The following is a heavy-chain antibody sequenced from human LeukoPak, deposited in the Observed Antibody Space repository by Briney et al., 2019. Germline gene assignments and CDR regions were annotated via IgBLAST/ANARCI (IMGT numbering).Heavy chain of an antibody. CDR3: ARGYGGIAVARNYYYYYYMDV. J-gene: IGHJ6*03. CDR1: GGSFSGYY. Sequence: SETLSLTCAVYGGSFSGYYWSWIRQPPGKGLEWIGEINHSGSTNYNPSLKSRVTISVDTSKNQFSLKLSSVTAADTAVYYCARGYGGIAVARNYYYYYYMDVWGKGTTVTISS. V-gene: IGHV4-34*01. D-gene: IGHD6-19*01. CDR2: INHSGST.